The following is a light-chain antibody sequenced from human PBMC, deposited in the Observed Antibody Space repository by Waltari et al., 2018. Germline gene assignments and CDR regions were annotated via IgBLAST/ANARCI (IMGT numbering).Light chain of an antibody. CDR3: SSYTSIKTPYVV. J-gene: IGLJ2*01. Sequence: QSALTQPASVSGSPGQSITIPCTGTTRDVGSYNYVSWYQCHPGKAPELIIYEVTNRPSGVSDRFSGSKSGNTASLSISGLQPEDEADYYCSSYTSIKTPYVVFGGGTKVTVL. CDR1: TRDVGSYNY. CDR2: EVT. V-gene: IGLV2-14*01.